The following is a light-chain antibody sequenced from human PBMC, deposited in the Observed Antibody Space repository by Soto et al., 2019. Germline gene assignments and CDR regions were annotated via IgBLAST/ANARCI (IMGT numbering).Light chain of an antibody. CDR3: LQYNGYYRT. V-gene: IGKV1-5*01. J-gene: IGKJ1*01. CDR1: QTISGW. CDR2: DAS. Sequence: DIQMTQSPSTLSSSVGDTFTITFRASQTISGWLACYQQRPGKAPNLLIFDASTLESGVPSRFSGSGSGTTFTLTISRLQADDFATYYCLQYNGYYRTFGQGTKVDI.